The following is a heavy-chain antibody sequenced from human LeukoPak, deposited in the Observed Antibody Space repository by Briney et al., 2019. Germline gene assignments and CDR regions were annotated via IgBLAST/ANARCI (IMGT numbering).Heavy chain of an antibody. Sequence: SVKVPCKASGGTFSSYAISWVRQAPGQGLEWMGGIIPIFGTANYAQKFQGRVTITTDESTSTAYMELSSLRSEDTAVYYCASSARRRDGYNYVSYDYWGQGTLVTVSS. CDR2: IIPIFGTA. V-gene: IGHV1-69*05. D-gene: IGHD5-24*01. J-gene: IGHJ4*02. CDR1: GGTFSSYA. CDR3: ASSARRRDGYNYVSYDY.